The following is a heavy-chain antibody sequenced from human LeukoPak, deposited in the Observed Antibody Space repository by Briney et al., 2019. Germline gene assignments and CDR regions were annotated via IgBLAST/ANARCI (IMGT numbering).Heavy chain of an antibody. J-gene: IGHJ4*02. V-gene: IGHV3-53*01. D-gene: IGHD6-19*01. CDR2: IYSGGST. CDR1: GFTVSSNY. CDR3: ASRAVVGYYYFDY. Sequence: GGSLRLSCAASGFTVSSNYMSWVRQAPGKGLEWVSVIYSGGSTYYADSVKGRFTISRDNSKNTLYLQMSSLRAEDTAVYYCASRAVVGYYYFDYWGQGTLVTVSS.